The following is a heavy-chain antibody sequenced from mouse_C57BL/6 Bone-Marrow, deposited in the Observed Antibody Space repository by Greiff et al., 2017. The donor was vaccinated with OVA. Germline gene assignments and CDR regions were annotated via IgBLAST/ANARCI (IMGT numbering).Heavy chain of an antibody. J-gene: IGHJ2*01. V-gene: IGHV5-16*01. CDR3: ARVYGNYWYYDY. Sequence: EVKLVESEGGLVQPGSSMKLSCTASGFTFSDYYMAWVRQVPEKGLEWVANINYDGSSTYYLDSLKSRFIISRDNAKNILNLQMSSLKSEDTATYYCARVYGNYWYYDYWGQGTTLTVSS. CDR1: GFTFSDYY. CDR2: INYDGSST. D-gene: IGHD2-1*01.